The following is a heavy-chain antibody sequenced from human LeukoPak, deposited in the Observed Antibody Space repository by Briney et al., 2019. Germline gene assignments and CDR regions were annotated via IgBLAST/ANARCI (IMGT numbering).Heavy chain of an antibody. V-gene: IGHV3-43*02. CDR2: ISGDGGST. J-gene: IGHJ4*02. CDR1: GFTFDDYA. D-gene: IGHD3-10*01. Sequence: PGGSLRLSCAASGFTFDDYAMHWVRQAPGKGLEWVSLISGDGGSTYYADSVKGRFTISRDNSKNSLYLQMNSLRTEDTALYYCAKDIRSGSGRGYFDYWGQGTLVTVSS. CDR3: AKDIRSGSGRGYFDY.